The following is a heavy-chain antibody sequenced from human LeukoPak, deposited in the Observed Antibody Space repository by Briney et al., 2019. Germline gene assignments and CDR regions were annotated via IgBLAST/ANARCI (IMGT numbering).Heavy chain of an antibody. CDR1: GGSISSGDYY. Sequence: SETLSLTCTVSGGSISSGDYYWSWILQPPGKGLEWIGYIYYSGSTYYNPSLKSRVTISVDTSKNQFSLKLSSVTAADTAVYYCARVWGSDCSGGSCPTAFDIWGQGTMVTVSS. J-gene: IGHJ3*02. CDR2: IYYSGST. V-gene: IGHV4-30-4*01. CDR3: ARVWGSDCSGGSCPTAFDI. D-gene: IGHD2-15*01.